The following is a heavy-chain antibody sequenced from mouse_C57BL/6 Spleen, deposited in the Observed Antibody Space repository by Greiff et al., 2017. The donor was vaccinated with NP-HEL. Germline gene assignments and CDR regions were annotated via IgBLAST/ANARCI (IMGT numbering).Heavy chain of an antibody. Sequence: VQLQQSGAELVMPGASVKLSCKASGYTFTSYWMHWVKQRPGQGLEWIGEIDPSDSYTNYNQKFKGKSTLTVDKSSSTAYMQLSSLTSEDSAVYYCARSGYYGSSGWYFDVWGTGTTVTVSS. CDR3: ARSGYYGSSGWYFDV. D-gene: IGHD1-1*01. J-gene: IGHJ1*03. CDR2: IDPSDSYT. V-gene: IGHV1-69*01. CDR1: GYTFTSYW.